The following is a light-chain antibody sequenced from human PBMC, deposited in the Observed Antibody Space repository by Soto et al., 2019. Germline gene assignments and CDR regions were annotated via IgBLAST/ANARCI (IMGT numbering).Light chain of an antibody. CDR1: QSVSSSY. CDR3: QQYGTSRWT. CDR2: GAS. J-gene: IGKJ1*01. V-gene: IGKV3-20*01. Sequence: EIVLTQYPGTLSLSPGERANLSCRASQSVSSSYLAWYQQKPGEAPRLLIYGASSRATGIPDRFSGSGSGKELTHTISRLEHEDFAMYYCQQYGTSRWTFGQGTKVEIK.